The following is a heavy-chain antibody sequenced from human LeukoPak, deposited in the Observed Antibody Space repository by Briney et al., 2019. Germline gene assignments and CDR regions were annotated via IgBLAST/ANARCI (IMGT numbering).Heavy chain of an antibody. CDR2: INHSGST. Sequence: SETLSLTCAVYGGSFSGYYWSWIRQPPGKGLEWIGEINHSGSTNYNPSLKSRVTISVDTSKNQFSLKLSSVTAADTAVYYCARVKYDYVWGSYRPNFDYWGQGTLVTVSX. CDR1: GGSFSGYY. J-gene: IGHJ4*02. D-gene: IGHD3-16*02. V-gene: IGHV4-34*01. CDR3: ARVKYDYVWGSYRPNFDY.